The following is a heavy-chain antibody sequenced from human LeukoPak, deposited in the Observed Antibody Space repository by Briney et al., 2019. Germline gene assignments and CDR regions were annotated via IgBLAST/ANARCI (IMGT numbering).Heavy chain of an antibody. CDR3: ARGMITFGGVMGN. D-gene: IGHD3-16*01. V-gene: IGHV1-8*01. CDR2: MNPNSGNT. J-gene: IGHJ4*02. CDR1: GYTFTSYD. Sequence: ASVKVSCKASGYTFTSYDINWVRQATGQGLEWMGWMNPNSGNTGYAQKFQGRVTMTKNTSISTAYMELSSLRSEDTAVYCCARGMITFGGVMGNWGQGTLVTVSS.